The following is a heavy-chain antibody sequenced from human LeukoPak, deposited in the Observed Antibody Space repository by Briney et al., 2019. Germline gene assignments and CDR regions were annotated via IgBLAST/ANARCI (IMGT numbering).Heavy chain of an antibody. V-gene: IGHV3-23*01. D-gene: IGHD7-27*01. J-gene: IGHJ4*02. CDR1: GFTFSSYA. Sequence: GGSLRLSCAASGFTFSSYAMSWVRQTPGKGLEWVSAISGSGGSTYYADSVKGRFTISRDNSKNTLYLQMNSPRAEDTAVYYCAKIKNWGPLVYYFDYWGQGTLVTVSS. CDR2: ISGSGGST. CDR3: AKIKNWGPLVYYFDY.